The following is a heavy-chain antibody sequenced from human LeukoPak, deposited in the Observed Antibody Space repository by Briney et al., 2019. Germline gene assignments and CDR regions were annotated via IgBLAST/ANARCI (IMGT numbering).Heavy chain of an antibody. D-gene: IGHD5-24*01. CDR2: IYYSGST. Sequence: PSETLSLTCTVSGGSISSYYWSWIRQPPGKGLEWIGYIYYSGSTNYNPSLKSRVTISVDTSKNQFSLKLSSVTAADTAVYYCAGDHQDGHWYFDLWGRGTLVTVSS. J-gene: IGHJ2*01. CDR3: AGDHQDGHWYFDL. CDR1: GGSISSYY. V-gene: IGHV4-59*01.